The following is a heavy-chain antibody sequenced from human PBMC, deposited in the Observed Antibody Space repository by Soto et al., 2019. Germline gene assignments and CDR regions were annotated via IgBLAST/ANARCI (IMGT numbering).Heavy chain of an antibody. CDR3: ARSTPSAKRVNSRPSGFDL. CDR2: HYNRGKFGAVNHGEST. D-gene: IGHD6-6*01. V-gene: IGHV4-38-2*02. CDR1: CYSSSSGYC. Sequence: PSETLSLTCTVSCYSSSSGYCCGWIQQPAGKGLGWIGIHYNRGKFGAVNHGESTYYNTSLRSRVTISADTSKNQISLRLTSLTAADTAMYYCARSTPSAKRVNSRPSGFDLWGQGIMVTVSS. J-gene: IGHJ5*02.